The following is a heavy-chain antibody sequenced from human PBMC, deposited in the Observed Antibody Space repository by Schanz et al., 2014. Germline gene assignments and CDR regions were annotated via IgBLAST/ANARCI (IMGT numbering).Heavy chain of an antibody. D-gene: IGHD3-9*01. CDR2: ISYDGSLK. Sequence: QEQLVESGGGAVQPGRSLRLSCAASGFTFSSYAVDWIRQAPGQGLEWVSFISYDGSLKSYLDSVKGRFTISRDNSKNTLFLEMNSLRVEDTAVYYCAKDPYDVLTGYQYYFDYWGPGRLVTVSS. CDR1: GFTFSSYA. CDR3: AKDPYDVLTGYQYYFDY. V-gene: IGHV3-30-3*01. J-gene: IGHJ4*02.